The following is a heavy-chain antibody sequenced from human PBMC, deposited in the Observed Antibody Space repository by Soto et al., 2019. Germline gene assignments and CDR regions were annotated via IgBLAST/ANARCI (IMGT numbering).Heavy chain of an antibody. Sequence: QVQLVESGGGVVQPGRSLRLSCAASGFTFSSYGMHWVRQAPGKGLEWVAVIWYDGSNKYYADSVKGRFTISRDNSKNTLYLQMNSLRAEDTAVYYCARTRGYSYGYWDYWGHGTLVTVSS. CDR3: ARTRGYSYGYWDY. CDR1: GFTFSSYG. D-gene: IGHD5-18*01. V-gene: IGHV3-33*01. J-gene: IGHJ4*01. CDR2: IWYDGSNK.